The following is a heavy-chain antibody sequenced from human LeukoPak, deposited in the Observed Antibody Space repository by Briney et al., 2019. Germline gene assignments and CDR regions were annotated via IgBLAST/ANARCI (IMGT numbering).Heavy chain of an antibody. CDR2: IKSDGSQK. V-gene: IGHV3-7*03. J-gene: IGHJ4*02. Sequence: PGGSLRLSCAAPEFMFSSFWMSWVRQAPGKGLEWVANIKSDGSQKYYVDSVEGRFTISRDNAKNSLYLQMDSLRVDDTAVYYCTRVFGGYDVSDYWGQGTLVTVSS. D-gene: IGHD3-3*01. CDR3: TRVFGGYDVSDY. CDR1: EFMFSSFW.